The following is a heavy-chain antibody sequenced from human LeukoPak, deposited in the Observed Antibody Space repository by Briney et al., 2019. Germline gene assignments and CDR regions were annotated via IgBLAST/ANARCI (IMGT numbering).Heavy chain of an antibody. Sequence: GGSLRLSCAASGFTFSSYWMSWVRQAPGKGLEWVAFIRYDGSNKYYADSVKGRFTISRDNSKNTLYLQMNSLRAEDTAVYYCANYDSSGSHFDYWGQGTLVTVSS. V-gene: IGHV3-30*02. J-gene: IGHJ4*02. CDR3: ANYDSSGSHFDY. CDR1: GFTFSSYW. D-gene: IGHD3-22*01. CDR2: IRYDGSNK.